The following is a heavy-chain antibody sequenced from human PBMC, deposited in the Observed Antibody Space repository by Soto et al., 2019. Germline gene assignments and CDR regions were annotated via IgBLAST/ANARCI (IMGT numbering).Heavy chain of an antibody. CDR2: IFYFGST. CDR1: GGSISSYY. CDR3: ARHSPDFDWLSQFDY. V-gene: IGHV4-59*08. Sequence: PSETLSLTCTVSGGSISSYYWSWIRQTPGKGLEWIGYIFYFGSTNYNPSLKCRVTLSIDASKNQLSLKLSSVTAADTAVYYCARHSPDFDWLSQFDYWGQGTLVTVSS. D-gene: IGHD3-9*01. J-gene: IGHJ4*02.